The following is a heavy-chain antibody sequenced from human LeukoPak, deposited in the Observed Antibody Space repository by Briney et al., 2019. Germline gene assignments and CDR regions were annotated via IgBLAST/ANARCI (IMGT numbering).Heavy chain of an antibody. CDR1: GYTFTGYY. V-gene: IGHV1-2*02. CDR2: INPNSGGT. J-gene: IGHJ4*02. D-gene: IGHD2-21*02. Sequence: ASVKVSCKASGYTFTGYYMHWVRQAPGQGLEWMGWINPNSGGTNFAQKFQGRVTMTRDTSISTAYMELSRLRSDDTAVYYCARNVVVTASFDYWGQGTLVTVSS. CDR3: ARNVVVTASFDY.